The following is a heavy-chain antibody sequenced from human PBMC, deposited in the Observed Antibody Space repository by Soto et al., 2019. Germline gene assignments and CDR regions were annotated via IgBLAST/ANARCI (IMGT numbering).Heavy chain of an antibody. Sequence: ASVKVSCKTSGYTFNDYHLHWVRQAPGQGLEWMGSINPNSGDTDYAQRFQGRVTLTRDTSIRTVYMELSISRSDDTAVYYCARRRLTTGTDYFDHWGQGTLVTVSS. J-gene: IGHJ4*02. V-gene: IGHV1-2*02. CDR2: INPNSGDT. CDR1: GYTFNDYH. D-gene: IGHD1-1*01. CDR3: ARRRLTTGTDYFDH.